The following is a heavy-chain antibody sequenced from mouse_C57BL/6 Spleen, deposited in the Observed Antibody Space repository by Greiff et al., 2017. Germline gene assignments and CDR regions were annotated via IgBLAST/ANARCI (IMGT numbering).Heavy chain of an antibody. CDR3: ARGGNYYGSSYGYFDV. CDR1: GYTFTSYW. CDR2: IHPNSGST. Sequence: QVHVKQPGAELVKPGASVKLSCKASGYTFTSYWMHWVKQRPGQGLEWIGMIHPNSGSTNYNEKFKSKATLTVDKSSSTAYMQLSSLTSEDSAVYYCARGGNYYGSSYGYFDVWGTGTTVTVSS. D-gene: IGHD1-1*01. V-gene: IGHV1-64*01. J-gene: IGHJ1*03.